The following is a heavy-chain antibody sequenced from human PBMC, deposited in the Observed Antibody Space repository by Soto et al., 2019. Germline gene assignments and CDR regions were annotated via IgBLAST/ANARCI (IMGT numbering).Heavy chain of an antibody. D-gene: IGHD1-26*01. V-gene: IGHV3-23*01. CDR2: ISGSGGST. J-gene: IGHJ6*02. CDR3: AKDLAELFYCYGLDV. CDR1: GFTFSSYA. Sequence: GGSLRLSCAASGFTFSSYAMSWVRQAPGKGLEWVSAISGSGGSTYYADSVKGRFTISRDYPKNTLYLQMSSLRAEDTVVYFGAKDLAELFYCYGLDVGGQGTTVTVSS.